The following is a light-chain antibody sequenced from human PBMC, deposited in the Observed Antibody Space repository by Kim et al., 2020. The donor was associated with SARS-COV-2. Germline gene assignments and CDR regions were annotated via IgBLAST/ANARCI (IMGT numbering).Light chain of an antibody. CDR1: SLRSYY. V-gene: IGLV3-19*01. CDR2: GKN. Sequence: SSELTQDPAVSVALGQTVRITCQGDSLRSYYASWYQQKPGQAPVLVIYGKNNRPSGIPDRFSGSSSGNTASLIITGAQAEDEADYYCNSRDSSGNQLGFG. CDR3: NSRDSSGNQLG. J-gene: IGLJ3*02.